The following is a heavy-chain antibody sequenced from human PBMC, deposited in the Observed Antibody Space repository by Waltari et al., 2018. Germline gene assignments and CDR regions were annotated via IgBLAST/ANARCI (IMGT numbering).Heavy chain of an antibody. CDR2: IIPIFGTA. D-gene: IGHD3-3*01. J-gene: IGHJ3*02. Sequence: QVQLVQSGAEVKKPGSSVKVSCKASGGTFSSYAISWVRPAPGQGLEWMGRIIPIFGTANYAQKFQGRVTITADKSTSTAYMELSSLRSEGTAVYYCASSLAVFGVVIVENDAFDIWGQGTMVTVSS. CDR1: GGTFSSYA. V-gene: IGHV1-69*08. CDR3: ASSLAVFGVVIVENDAFDI.